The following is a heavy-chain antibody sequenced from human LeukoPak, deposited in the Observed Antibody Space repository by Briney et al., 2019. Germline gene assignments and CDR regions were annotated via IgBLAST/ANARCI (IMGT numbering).Heavy chain of an antibody. Sequence: ASVKVCCKASGYTFTDYYMHWVRQAPGQGLEWMGWINPNSGGTNSAQKFQGRVTMTRDTSISTAYMELSRLRSDDTAVYYCARGGYYDSSGYYYPFDYWGQGTLVTVSS. V-gene: IGHV1-2*02. D-gene: IGHD3-22*01. CDR1: GYTFTDYY. CDR3: ARGGYYDSSGYYYPFDY. J-gene: IGHJ4*02. CDR2: INPNSGGT.